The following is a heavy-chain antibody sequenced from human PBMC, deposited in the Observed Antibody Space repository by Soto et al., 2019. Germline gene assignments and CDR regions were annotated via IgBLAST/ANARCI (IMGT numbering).Heavy chain of an antibody. Sequence: EVQLLESGGGLVQPGGSLRLSCVGSGFTFINYAMNWVRQTPGKGLEWVSGISGGGDRTFDADSVKGRFTXSRDXSKXXXXXXXXXXXXXXTAVYYCARKVLGSTSRPDWWYFDLWGRGTLVTVSS. D-gene: IGHD3-22*01. V-gene: IGHV3-23*01. CDR3: ARKVLGSTSRPDWWYFDL. J-gene: IGHJ2*01. CDR2: ISGGGDRT. CDR1: GFTFINYA.